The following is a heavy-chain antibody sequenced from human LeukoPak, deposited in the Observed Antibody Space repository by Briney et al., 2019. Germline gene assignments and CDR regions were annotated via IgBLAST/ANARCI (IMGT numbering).Heavy chain of an antibody. CDR1: DGSIKTNYW. Sequence: SETLSLTCTVSDGSIKTNYWWTWVRQPPGKGLEWFGETWHSGSSTNYNPSLKSRVTISVDKPKSQFSLKLTSVTAADTAIYYCARGNEYTWWQWSQRTLVTVSS. V-gene: IGHV4-4*02. J-gene: IGHJ4*02. CDR3: ARGNEYTWWQ. D-gene: IGHD2-15*01. CDR2: TWHSGSST.